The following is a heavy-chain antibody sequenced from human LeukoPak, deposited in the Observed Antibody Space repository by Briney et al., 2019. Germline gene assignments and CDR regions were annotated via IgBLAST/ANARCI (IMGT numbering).Heavy chain of an antibody. J-gene: IGHJ4*02. D-gene: IGHD3-22*01. V-gene: IGHV4-39*01. CDR2: IYYSGST. CDR3: ARLGYYYVCSAKGAFDY. CDR1: GGSISSSSYY. Sequence: PSETLSLTCTVSGGSISSSSYYWGWIRRLPGKGLEWIGSIYYSGSTYNNPSLKSRVTISVDTSKNQFSLKLSSVTAADTAVYYCARLGYYYVCSAKGAFDYWGQGTLVTVPS.